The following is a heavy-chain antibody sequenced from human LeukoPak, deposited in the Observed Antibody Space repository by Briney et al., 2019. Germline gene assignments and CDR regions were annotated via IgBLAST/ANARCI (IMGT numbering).Heavy chain of an antibody. V-gene: IGHV4-39*01. J-gene: IGHJ5*02. CDR2: IYYSGST. CDR3: ARQRWGVTVWFDP. Sequence: NPSETLSLTCTVSGGSISSSSYYWGWIRQPPGKGLEWIGSIYYSGSTYHNPSLKSRVTLSVDTSKKQFSLKLSSVTAADTAVYYCARQRWGVTVWFDPWGQGTLVTVSS. D-gene: IGHD3-16*01. CDR1: GGSISSSSYY.